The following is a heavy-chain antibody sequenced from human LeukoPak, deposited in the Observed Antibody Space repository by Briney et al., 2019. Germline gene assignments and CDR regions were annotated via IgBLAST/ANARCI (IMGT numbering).Heavy chain of an antibody. CDR3: ARAGGDRSSSQDLDF. V-gene: IGHV4-59*01. Sequence: SGTPSPTWTVPGAYITTYYCSWIRPRPGQGLEWIGYISYGGSTNYNPALKNRVIISVDASNNQFSLKLSSVTAADTAVYYCARAGGDRSSSQDLDFWGQGTLVTVSS. CDR1: GAYITTYY. D-gene: IGHD6-6*01. J-gene: IGHJ4*02. CDR2: ISYGGST.